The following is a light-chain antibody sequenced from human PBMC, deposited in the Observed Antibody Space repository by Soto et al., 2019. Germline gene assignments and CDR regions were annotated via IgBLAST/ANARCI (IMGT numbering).Light chain of an antibody. Sequence: EIVLTQSPGTLSLSPWERATLSCRASQSVGSSYLAWYLQKPGQAPRLLIYDASHRVTGIPARFSGSGSGTDFALTISSLEPEDFAVYYCQQRRQWPPDFGQGTRLEIK. V-gene: IGKV3-11*01. J-gene: IGKJ5*01. CDR1: QSVGSSY. CDR2: DAS. CDR3: QQRRQWPPD.